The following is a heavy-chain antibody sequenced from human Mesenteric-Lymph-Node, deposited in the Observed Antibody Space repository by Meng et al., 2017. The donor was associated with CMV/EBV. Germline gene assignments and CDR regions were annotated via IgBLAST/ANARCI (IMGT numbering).Heavy chain of an antibody. V-gene: IGHV3-74*01. D-gene: IGHD3-3*01. CDR2: INSDGSST. J-gene: IGHJ6*02. CDR1: GFTFSSFW. CDR3: ARDGITIFGISKYYYYGMDV. Sequence: GGSLRLSCAASGFTFSSFWMHWVRQAPGKGLVWVSRINSDGSSTTYADSVKGRFTISRDNAKNSLYLQMNSLRAEDTAVYYCARDGITIFGISKYYYYGMDVWGQGTTVTVSS.